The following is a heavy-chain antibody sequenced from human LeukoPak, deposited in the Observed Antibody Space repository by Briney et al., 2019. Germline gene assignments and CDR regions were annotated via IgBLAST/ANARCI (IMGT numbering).Heavy chain of an antibody. CDR3: ARVIGYCSSTSCFGYFDY. D-gene: IGHD2-2*01. CDR1: GGSISSGGYY. V-gene: IGHV4-31*03. J-gene: IGHJ4*02. CDR2: IYYSGST. Sequence: PSQTLSLTCTVSGGSISSGGYYWSWIRQHPGKGLEWIGYIYYSGSTYYNPSLKSRVTISVDTSKNQFSLKLSSVTAADTAAYYCARVIGYCSSTSCFGYFDYWGQGTLVTVSS.